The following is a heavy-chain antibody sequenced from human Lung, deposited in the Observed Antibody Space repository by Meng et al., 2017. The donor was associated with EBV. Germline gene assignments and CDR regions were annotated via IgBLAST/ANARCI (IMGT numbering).Heavy chain of an antibody. Sequence: HRQESGTGLVTPSHTLSLTFTVAGGSISSSNWWSWVRQPPGKGLEWIGEISHSGSTNYNPSLKSRVTISVDKSKNQFSLKLTSVTVADTAVYYCARGQWLDNSWGQGTLVTVSS. CDR3: ARGQWLDNS. V-gene: IGHV4-4*02. J-gene: IGHJ4*02. CDR2: ISHSGST. CDR1: GGSISSSNW. D-gene: IGHD6-19*01.